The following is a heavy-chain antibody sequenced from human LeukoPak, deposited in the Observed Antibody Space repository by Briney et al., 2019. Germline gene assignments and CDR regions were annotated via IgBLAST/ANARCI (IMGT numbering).Heavy chain of an antibody. Sequence: PGRSLRLSCAASGFTFSSYGMHWVRQAPGKGLEWVAVIWYDGSNKYYADSVKGRFTISRGNSKNTLYLQMNSLRAEDTAVYYCARERTPLLLWFGESLRYWGQGTLVTVSS. CDR2: IWYDGSNK. D-gene: IGHD3-10*01. J-gene: IGHJ4*02. CDR1: GFTFSSYG. CDR3: ARERTPLLLWFGESLRY. V-gene: IGHV3-33*01.